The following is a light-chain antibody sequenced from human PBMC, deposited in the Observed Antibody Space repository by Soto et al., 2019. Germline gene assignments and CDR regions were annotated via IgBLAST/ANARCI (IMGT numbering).Light chain of an antibody. CDR1: QSISMW. Sequence: DIPMTQSPSTLSASVGDRVTITCRASQSISMWLAWYQQKPGKAPKLLIYKASSLESGVPSRFSGTGSGTEFTLTISGLQPDDFATYYCQQYNGDSRAFGQGTKVEVK. CDR3: QQYNGDSRA. CDR2: KAS. J-gene: IGKJ1*01. V-gene: IGKV1-5*03.